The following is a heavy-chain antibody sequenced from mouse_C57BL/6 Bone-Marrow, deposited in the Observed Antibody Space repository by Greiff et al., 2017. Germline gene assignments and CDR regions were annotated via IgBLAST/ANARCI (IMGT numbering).Heavy chain of an antibody. V-gene: IGHV14-3*01. CDR1: GFNIKNTY. D-gene: IGHD2-2*01. CDR2: IDPANGNT. CDR3: AEERLRRPPWLLR. J-gene: IGHJ3*01. Sequence: VQLQQSVAELVRPGASVKLSCTASGFNIKNTYMPWVKQRPEQGLEWIGRIDPANGNTKYAAKFQGKATITADTSSNTAYLQLSSLTSEDTANYYCAEERLRRPPWLLRWGQGTLVTVSA.